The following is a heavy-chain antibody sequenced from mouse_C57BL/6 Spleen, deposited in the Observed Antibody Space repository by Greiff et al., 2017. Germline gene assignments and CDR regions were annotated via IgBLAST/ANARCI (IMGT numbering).Heavy chain of an antibody. CDR3: TRHGSRRYFDV. Sequence: VQLQQSGAELVRPGASVTLSCKASGYTFTDYEMHWVKQTPVHGLEWIGAIDPETGGTAYNQKFTGKAILTADKSSSTAYMELRSLTSEDSAVYYCTRHGSRRYFDVWGTGTTVTVSS. CDR2: IDPETGGT. J-gene: IGHJ1*03. V-gene: IGHV1-15*01. D-gene: IGHD1-1*01. CDR1: GYTFTDYE.